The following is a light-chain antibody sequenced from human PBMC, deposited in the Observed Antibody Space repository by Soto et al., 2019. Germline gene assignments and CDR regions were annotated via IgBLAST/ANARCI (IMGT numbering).Light chain of an antibody. Sequence: EIVLTQSPATLSLSPGERATLSCGASQSINSNYLAWYQQKPGLAPRLVIYDTSRRAPGIPDRLTGSGSGTDFTLTISRLEPEDSAIYCCQQYGSSPTFGQGTRREIK. CDR1: QSINSNY. V-gene: IGKV3D-20*01. CDR3: QQYGSSPT. CDR2: DTS. J-gene: IGKJ5*01.